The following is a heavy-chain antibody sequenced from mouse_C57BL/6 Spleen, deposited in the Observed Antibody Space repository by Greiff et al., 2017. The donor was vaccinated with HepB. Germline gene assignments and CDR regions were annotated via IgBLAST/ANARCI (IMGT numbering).Heavy chain of an antibody. Sequence: QVQLQQSGPGLVQPSQSLSITCTVSGFSLTSYGVHWVRQSPGKGLEWLGVIWRGGSTDYNAAFMSRLSITKDNSKSQVFFKMNSLQADDTAIYYCAKNYDNDTDGFAYWGQGTLVTVSA. V-gene: IGHV2-5*01. CDR1: GFSLTSYG. D-gene: IGHD2-4*01. J-gene: IGHJ3*01. CDR2: IWRGGST. CDR3: AKNYDNDTDGFAY.